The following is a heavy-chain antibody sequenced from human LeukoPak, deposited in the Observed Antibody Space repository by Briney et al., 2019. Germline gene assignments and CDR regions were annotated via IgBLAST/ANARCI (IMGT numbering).Heavy chain of an antibody. CDR1: GFTFTSSA. V-gene: IGHV1-58*02. CDR3: AATGDYDSSGYYDY. D-gene: IGHD3-22*01. CDR2: IVVGSGNT. J-gene: IGHJ4*02. Sequence: ASVKVSCEASGFTFTSSAMQWVRQARGQRLEWIGWIVVGSGNTNYAQKFQERVTITRDMSTSTAYMELSSLRSEDTAVYYCAATGDYDSSGYYDYWGQGTLVTVSS.